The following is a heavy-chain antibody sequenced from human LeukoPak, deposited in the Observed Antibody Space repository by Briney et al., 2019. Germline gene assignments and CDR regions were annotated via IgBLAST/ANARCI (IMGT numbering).Heavy chain of an antibody. CDR1: GFIVSNKY. J-gene: IGHJ4*02. D-gene: IGHD1-1*01. Sequence: GGSLRLSCAASGFIVSNKYMTWVRQAPGKGLEWVSLIYSDGRTYYADSVRGRCTISRDNSKNTLYLQMNSLRAEDTAIYYCAKATGTLGNWGQGTLVTVSS. V-gene: IGHV3-53*01. CDR3: AKATGTLGN. CDR2: IYSDGRT.